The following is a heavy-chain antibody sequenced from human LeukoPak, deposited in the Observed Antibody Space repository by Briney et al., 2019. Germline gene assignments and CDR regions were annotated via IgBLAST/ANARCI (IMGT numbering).Heavy chain of an antibody. Sequence: PGGSLRLSCAASGFTFSTYALSWVRQAPGKGLEWVSAISGGITYYADSVKGRFTISRDNSKNTLYLQMNSLRAEDTAVYYCAKEYCSGTTCHGCFDYWGQGTLVTVSS. D-gene: IGHD2-2*01. V-gene: IGHV3-23*01. CDR3: AKEYCSGTTCHGCFDY. CDR2: ISGGIT. J-gene: IGHJ4*02. CDR1: GFTFSTYA.